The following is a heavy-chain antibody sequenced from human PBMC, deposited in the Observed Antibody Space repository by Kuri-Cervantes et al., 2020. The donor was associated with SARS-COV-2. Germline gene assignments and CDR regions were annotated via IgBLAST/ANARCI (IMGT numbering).Heavy chain of an antibody. J-gene: IGHJ4*02. CDR2: TSGSGGST. D-gene: IGHD6-19*01. CDR1: GFTFSSYA. Sequence: GESLKISCAASGFTFSSYAMSWVRQAPGKGLEWVSATSGSGGSTYYADSVKGRFTISRDNSKNTLYLQMNSLRAEDTAVYYCAKDVINGGQWLVGGFDYWGQGTLVTVSS. CDR3: AKDVINGGQWLVGGFDY. V-gene: IGHV3-23*01.